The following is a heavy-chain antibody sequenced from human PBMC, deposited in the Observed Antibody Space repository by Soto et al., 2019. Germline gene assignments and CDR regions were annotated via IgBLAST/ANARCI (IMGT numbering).Heavy chain of an antibody. CDR1: GFTFSSYS. CDR2: ISSSSSTI. Sequence: EVQLVESGGGLVQPGGSLRLSCAASGFTFSSYSMNWVRQAPGKGLEWVSYISSSSSTIYYADSVKDRFTISRDNANNSLYLQMNSLRAEDTAVYYCARRGDGNRCRCDHWGQGTLVTVSS. J-gene: IGHJ4*02. V-gene: IGHV3-48*01. D-gene: IGHD3-10*01. CDR3: ARRGDGNRCRCDH.